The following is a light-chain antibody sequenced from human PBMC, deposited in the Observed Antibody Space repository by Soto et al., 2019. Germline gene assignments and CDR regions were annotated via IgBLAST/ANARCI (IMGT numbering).Light chain of an antibody. CDR2: SNN. CDR1: SSNIGGTNY. V-gene: IGLV1-47*02. Sequence: LLTQPPSASGTPGQKVFISCSGSSSNIGGTNYAYWYQQLPGAAPKLLMHSNNLRPSGVPERISGSKFGTAASLAISGLRSEDEAVYYCASWDDRLGAVIFGGGTKVTVL. J-gene: IGLJ2*01. CDR3: ASWDDRLGAVI.